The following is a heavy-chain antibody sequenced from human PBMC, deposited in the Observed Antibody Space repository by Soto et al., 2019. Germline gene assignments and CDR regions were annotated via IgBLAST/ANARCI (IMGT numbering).Heavy chain of an antibody. CDR3: ARDSSGWYFFDY. J-gene: IGHJ4*02. CDR2: ISSSGSTI. Sequence: VQLVESGGGLVQPGGSLRLSCAASGFTFSAYSMTWVRQAPGKGLEWVSYISSSGSTIYYADSVKGRLTISRDNAKNSLYLQMNSLRAEDTAVYYCARDSSGWYFFDYWGQGTLVTVSS. D-gene: IGHD6-19*01. CDR1: GFTFSAYS. V-gene: IGHV3-48*01.